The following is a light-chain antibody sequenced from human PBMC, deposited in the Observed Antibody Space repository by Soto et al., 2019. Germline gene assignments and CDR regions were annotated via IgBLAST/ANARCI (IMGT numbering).Light chain of an antibody. CDR3: QQYGTSPLT. V-gene: IGKV3-20*01. J-gene: IGKJ4*01. CDR2: GVS. Sequence: EIVLTQSPGTLSLSPGERATLSCRARQSVTSNYLAWYQQKPGQAPRLLIYGVSSRATGIPDRLSGSGSGTDFTLTISRVEPEDFAVYFCQQYGTSPLTFGGGTKVDIK. CDR1: QSVTSNY.